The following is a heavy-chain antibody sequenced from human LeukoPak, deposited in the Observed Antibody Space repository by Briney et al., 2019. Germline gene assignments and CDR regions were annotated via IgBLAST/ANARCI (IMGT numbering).Heavy chain of an antibody. D-gene: IGHD6-19*01. V-gene: IGHV1-8*01. CDR2: MNPNSGNT. J-gene: IGHJ6*03. CDR1: GYTFTSYD. Sequence: AAVKVSCKASGYTFTSYDINWVRQATGQGLEWMGWMNPNSGNTGYAQKFQGRVTMTRNTSISTAYMELSSLRSEDTAVYYCARVYSSGWYYHYYYYMDVWGKGTRVTVSS. CDR3: ARVYSSGWYYHYYYYMDV.